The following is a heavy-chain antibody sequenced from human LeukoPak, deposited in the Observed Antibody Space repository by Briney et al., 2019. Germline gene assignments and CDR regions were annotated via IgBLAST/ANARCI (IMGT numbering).Heavy chain of an antibody. CDR3: ARDDSNY. D-gene: IGHD3-3*01. CDR1: RAAFSDDW. J-gene: IGHJ4*02. Sequence: TPCPSPAASRAAFSDDWKGCGCRAPAKGLEWVDTIKPGVSEKFYVASVKGRFTISRANAENSLSLQMNDLRAEDTAMYFCARDDSNYWGQGTLVTVSS. V-gene: IGHV3-7*01. CDR2: IKPGVSEK.